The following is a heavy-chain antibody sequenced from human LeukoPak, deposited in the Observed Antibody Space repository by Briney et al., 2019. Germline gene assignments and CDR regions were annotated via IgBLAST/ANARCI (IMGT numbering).Heavy chain of an antibody. D-gene: IGHD6-19*01. V-gene: IGHV5-51*01. CDR1: GYRFNAYW. CDR2: IYPDDSDT. Sequence: GESLKISCKGSGYRFNAYWIAWVRQMPGKGLEWMGIIYPDDSDTRYSPSFQGQVTISADKPISTAYLQWSSLKASDTAMYYCARQGYSSGWYSVDYWGQGTLVTVSS. CDR3: ARQGYSSGWYSVDY. J-gene: IGHJ4*02.